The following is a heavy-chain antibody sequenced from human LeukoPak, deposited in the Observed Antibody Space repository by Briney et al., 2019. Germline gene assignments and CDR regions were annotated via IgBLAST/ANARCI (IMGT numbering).Heavy chain of an antibody. CDR1: GFTFSSYW. V-gene: IGHV3-7*01. J-gene: IGHJ4*02. D-gene: IGHD3-10*01. CDR2: IKQNGSEK. CDR3: ARGINDGSGSYYNPAGDY. Sequence: GGSLRLSRAASGFTFSSYWMTWVRQAPGKGLEWVANIKQNGSEKYYVDSVKGRFTISRDNAKNSLYLQMNSLRAEDTAVYYCARGINDGSGSYYNPAGDYWGQGTLVTVSS.